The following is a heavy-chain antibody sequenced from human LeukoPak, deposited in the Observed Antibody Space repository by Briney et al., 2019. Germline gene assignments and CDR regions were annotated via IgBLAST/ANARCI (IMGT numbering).Heavy chain of an antibody. J-gene: IGHJ5*02. CDR1: GGSISSYY. Sequence: SETLSLTCTVSGGSISSYYWSWIRQPAGKGLEWIGHVYPSGRTNSNPSLKSQVTISVDTSRNQFSLRLSSVTAADTAVYYCARMPNYYGSNRWFDPWGQGTLVTVSS. D-gene: IGHD3-10*01. V-gene: IGHV4-4*07. CDR2: VYPSGRT. CDR3: ARMPNYYGSNRWFDP.